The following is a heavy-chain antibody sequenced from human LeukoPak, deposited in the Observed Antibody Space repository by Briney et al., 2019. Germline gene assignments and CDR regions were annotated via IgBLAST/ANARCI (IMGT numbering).Heavy chain of an antibody. CDR3: ARNLYTPSGWTDVFEI. D-gene: IGHD6-19*01. V-gene: IGHV1-2*02. CDR1: GYTFTDYY. CDR2: INPNSGDT. Sequence: GASVKVSCKASGYTFTDYYMQWVRQAPGQGFEWLGWINPNSGDTNYPEKFRGRVTKTCDTSITTAYMELSRLTSDDTAVYYCARNLYTPSGWTDVFEIWGQGTMVTVAS. J-gene: IGHJ3*02.